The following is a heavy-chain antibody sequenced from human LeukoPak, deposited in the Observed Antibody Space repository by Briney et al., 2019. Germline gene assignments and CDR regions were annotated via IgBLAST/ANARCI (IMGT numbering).Heavy chain of an antibody. Sequence: PGGSLRLSCAASGFTFSNYWMSWVRQAPGKGLEWVANIKQDGSEKYYVDSVKGRFTISRDNSKNTLYLQMNSLRAEDTAVYYCARVDGAQFPPPLDVWGQGTTVTVSS. V-gene: IGHV3-7*03. CDR1: GFTFSNYW. J-gene: IGHJ6*02. CDR2: IKQDGSEK. CDR3: ARVDGAQFPPPLDV. D-gene: IGHD4-17*01.